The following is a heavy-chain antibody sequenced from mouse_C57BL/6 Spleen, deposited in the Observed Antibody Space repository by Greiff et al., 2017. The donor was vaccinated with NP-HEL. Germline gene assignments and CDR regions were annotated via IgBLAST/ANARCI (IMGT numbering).Heavy chain of an antibody. D-gene: IGHD2-14*01. CDR3: ARGVRRGTFDY. V-gene: IGHV1-69*01. CDR1: GYTFTSYW. Sequence: QVQLQQPGAELVMPGASVKLSCKASGYTFTSYWMHWVKQRPGQGLEWIGEIDPSDSYTYYNQKFKGKSTLTVDKSSSTAYMQLSSLTSEDSAVYYCARGVRRGTFDYWGQGTTLTVSS. CDR2: IDPSDSYT. J-gene: IGHJ2*01.